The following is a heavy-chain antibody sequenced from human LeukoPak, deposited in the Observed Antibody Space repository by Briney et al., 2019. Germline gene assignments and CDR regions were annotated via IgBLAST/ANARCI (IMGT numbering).Heavy chain of an antibody. D-gene: IGHD2-15*01. J-gene: IGHJ1*01. V-gene: IGHV4-59*08. Sequence: SETLSLTCTVSGGSISSYYWSWIRQPPGEGLEWIGYFYYSGSPNYNPSLKSRVTISVDTSKNQFSLKLSSVTAADTAVYYCARHRGWYCSGGSCFPEYFQHWGQGTLVTVSS. CDR1: GGSISSYY. CDR3: ARHRGWYCSGGSCFPEYFQH. CDR2: FYYSGSP.